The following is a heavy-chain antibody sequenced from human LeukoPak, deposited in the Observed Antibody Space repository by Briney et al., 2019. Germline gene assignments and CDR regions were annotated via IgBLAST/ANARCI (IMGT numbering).Heavy chain of an antibody. V-gene: IGHV3-48*01. CDR2: ISSSSSTI. J-gene: IGHJ4*02. CDR1: GLTISSYS. Sequence: TGGSLRLSCAASGLTISSYSMNWVRQAPGKGLQWVSYISSSSSTIYYADSVKGRFTISRDNAKNSLYLQMNSLRAEDTAVYYCARISIAVSGGFDYWGQGTLVTVSS. D-gene: IGHD6-19*01. CDR3: ARISIAVSGGFDY.